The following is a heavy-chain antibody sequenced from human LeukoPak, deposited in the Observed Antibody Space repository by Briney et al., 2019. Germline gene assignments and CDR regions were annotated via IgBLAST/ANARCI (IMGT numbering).Heavy chain of an antibody. CDR2: ISGSGVI. CDR1: GGPITTYY. V-gene: IGHV4-4*07. CDR3: ARVHRFRESPFRYYYYYMDV. D-gene: IGHD5-24*01. J-gene: IGHJ6*03. Sequence: PSETLSLTCTVSGGPITTYYLSWIRQSAGMGLEWIGRISGSGVITYNPSLKSRVILSLDTSNNHFSLKLISVTAADTAVYYCARVHRFRESPFRYYYYYMDVWGKGTTVTISS.